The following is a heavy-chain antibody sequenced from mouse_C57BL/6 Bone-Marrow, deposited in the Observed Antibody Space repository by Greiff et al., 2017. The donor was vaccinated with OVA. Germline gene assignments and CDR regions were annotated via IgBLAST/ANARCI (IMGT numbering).Heavy chain of an antibody. CDR3: TRPRYYYGSSYVSYFDY. D-gene: IGHD1-1*01. CDR2: IRNKANNHAT. V-gene: IGHV6-6*01. Sequence: EVNLVASGGGLVQPGGSMKLSCAASGFTFSDAWMDWVRQSPEKGLEWVAEIRNKANNHATYYAESVKGRFTISRDDSKSSVYLQMNSLRAEDTGIYYCTRPRYYYGSSYVSYFDYWGQGTTLTVSS. CDR1: GFTFSDAW. J-gene: IGHJ2*01.